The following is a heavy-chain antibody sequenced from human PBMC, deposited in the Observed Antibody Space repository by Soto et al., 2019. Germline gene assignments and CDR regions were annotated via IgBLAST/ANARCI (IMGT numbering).Heavy chain of an antibody. Sequence: AASVKVSCKGSGGTFSSYPISWVLQAPGQGLEWMGGIIPIFGTANYAQKFQGRVTITADESTSTAYMELSSLRSEDTAVYYCARAGYYYGSGPMRFDPWGQGTLVTVSS. D-gene: IGHD3-10*01. CDR2: IIPIFGTA. J-gene: IGHJ5*02. CDR1: GGTFSSYP. CDR3: ARAGYYYGSGPMRFDP. V-gene: IGHV1-69*13.